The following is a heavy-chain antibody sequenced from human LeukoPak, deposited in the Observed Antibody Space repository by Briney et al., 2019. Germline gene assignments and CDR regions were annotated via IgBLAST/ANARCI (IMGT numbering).Heavy chain of an antibody. D-gene: IGHD6-13*01. CDR3: ARAGYSSSWYTFDY. V-gene: IGHV3-74*01. Sequence: PGGSMRLSSAASGFTFSSYWMHWVRQAPGNGLVWVSRINSDGISTNYADSVKGRFTISRDNAKNTLYLQMNSLRAEDTAVYYCARAGYSSSWYTFDYWGQGTLVTVSS. J-gene: IGHJ4*02. CDR2: INSDGIST. CDR1: GFTFSSYW.